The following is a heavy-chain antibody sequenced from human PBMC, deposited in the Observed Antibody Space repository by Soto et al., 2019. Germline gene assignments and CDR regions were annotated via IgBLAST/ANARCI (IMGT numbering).Heavy chain of an antibody. CDR3: AKDFTAYLSSWFHL. CDR2: ITGSGSTT. V-gene: IGHV3-23*01. CDR1: EFTFSSNA. J-gene: IGHJ5*02. Sequence: GGSLRLSCAASEFTFSSNAMHWVRQAPGKGLEWVSGITGSGSTTFYADSVKGRFTISRDNSKNTLYLHMSSLRAEDTAIYYCAKDFTAYLSSWFHLWGQGTLVNVSS. D-gene: IGHD6-13*01.